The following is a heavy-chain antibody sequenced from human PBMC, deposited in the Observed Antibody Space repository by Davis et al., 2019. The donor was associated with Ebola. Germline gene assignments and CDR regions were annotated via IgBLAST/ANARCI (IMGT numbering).Heavy chain of an antibody. V-gene: IGHV3-74*03. CDR2: ISGEGSTT. CDR1: GFTFSSYW. CDR3: VRTTYGAPEY. D-gene: IGHD4-17*01. J-gene: IGHJ4*02. Sequence: PGGSLRLSCEASGFTFSSYWMHWVRQAPGKGLVWVSRISGEGSTTKYADSVKGRFTISRDNAKNTLYLQMNSLTAEDTAVYYCVRTTYGAPEYWGQGTLVTVSS.